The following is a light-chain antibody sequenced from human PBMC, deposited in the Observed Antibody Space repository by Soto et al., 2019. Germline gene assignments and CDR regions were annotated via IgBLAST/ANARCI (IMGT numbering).Light chain of an antibody. CDR3: QQHINWPLT. V-gene: IGKV3D-20*02. J-gene: IGKJ4*01. Sequence: VLTQSPGTLSLSPGERATLSCRASQSVSSSFLAWYQQEPGQAPRLLIYEASNRATGIPARFSGSGSGADFTLAISSLEPEDFALYYCQQHINWPLTFGGGTKVDIK. CDR2: EAS. CDR1: QSVSSSF.